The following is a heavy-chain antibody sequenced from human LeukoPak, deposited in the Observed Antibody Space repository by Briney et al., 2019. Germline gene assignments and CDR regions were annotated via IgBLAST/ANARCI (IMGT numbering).Heavy chain of an antibody. J-gene: IGHJ6*03. V-gene: IGHV1-69*05. CDR3: ARDGTIFWSGYYYYYYIDV. CDR1: RGTFSSYA. CDR2: IIPIFGTA. D-gene: IGHD3-3*01. Sequence: SVKVSCKASRGTFSSYAISWVRQAPGQGLEWMGGIIPIFGTANYAQKLQGRVTMTTDTSTSTAYMELRSLRSDDTAVYYCARDGTIFWSGYYYYYYIDVWGKGTTVTVSS.